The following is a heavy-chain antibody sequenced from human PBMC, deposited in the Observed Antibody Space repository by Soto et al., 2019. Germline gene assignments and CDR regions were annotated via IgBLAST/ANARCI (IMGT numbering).Heavy chain of an antibody. J-gene: IGHJ4*02. V-gene: IGHV2-5*02. D-gene: IGHD3-10*01. CDR3: AHIGGSANYYPNYFDY. CDR2: IYWDDDK. Sequence: QITLKESGPTLVKPTQTLTLTCTFSGFSLSTSGVGVTWIRQPPGKALEWLALIYWDDDKRYSPSLKTRLTFTKDTSRNQVVLTMTNMDPLDTATYYCAHIGGSANYYPNYFDYWGQGSLVTVSS. CDR1: GFSLSTSGVG.